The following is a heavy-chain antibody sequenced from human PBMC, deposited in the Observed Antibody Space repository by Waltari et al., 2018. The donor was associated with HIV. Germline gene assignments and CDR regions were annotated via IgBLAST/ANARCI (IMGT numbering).Heavy chain of an antibody. V-gene: IGHV3-11*01. Sequence: QVHLEESGGGSVKPGGSLGLSCVVSGFTFGDSYLYWIRRVPGEGARWCVVMNMYRLTRYHTVSVKGRVASCRGNARNVVELEMNSLRDEDTGIYYCARDQRHFSSDYGGPDYWGQGTLVTVSS. CDR1: GFTFGDSY. CDR3: ARDQRHFSSDYGGPDY. CDR2: MNMYRLTR. J-gene: IGHJ4*02. D-gene: IGHD2-21*01.